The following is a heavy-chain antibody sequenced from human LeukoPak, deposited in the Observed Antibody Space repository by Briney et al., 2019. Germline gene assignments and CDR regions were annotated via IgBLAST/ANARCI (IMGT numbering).Heavy chain of an antibody. CDR1: GYTFTSYD. V-gene: IGHV1-8*01. CDR2: MNPNSGNT. J-gene: IGHJ5*02. Sequence: ASVKVSCKASGYTFTSYDINWVQQATGQGLEWMGWMNPNSGNTGYAQKFQGRVTMTRNTSISTAYMELSSLRSEDTAVYYCARGPGYSSSWYLFHWFDPWGQGTLVTVSS. D-gene: IGHD6-13*01. CDR3: ARGPGYSSSWYLFHWFDP.